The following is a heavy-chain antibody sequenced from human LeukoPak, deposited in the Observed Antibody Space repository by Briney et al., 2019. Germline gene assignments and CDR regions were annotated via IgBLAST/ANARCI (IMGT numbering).Heavy chain of an antibody. CDR1: GYTFTSYY. J-gene: IGHJ4*02. D-gene: IGHD6-13*01. CDR3: ARAYSSRWYALIDY. V-gene: IGHV1-46*01. CDR2: INPSGGST. Sequence: ASVKVSCKASGYTFTSYYMHWVRQAPGQGLEWMGIINPSGGSTSYARKFQGIVTMTRDMYTSTVYMELSSLRSEDTAVYYCARAYSSRWYALIDYWAQGTLVTVSS.